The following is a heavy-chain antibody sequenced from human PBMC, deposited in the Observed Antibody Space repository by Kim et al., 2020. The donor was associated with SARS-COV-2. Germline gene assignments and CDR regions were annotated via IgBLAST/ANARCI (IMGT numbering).Heavy chain of an antibody. CDR2: P. D-gene: IGHD6-19*01. CDR3: ARGAGGWSQFDY. J-gene: IGHJ4*02. Sequence: PTYAPGLTGRFVFSLATSVSTTYLQISNLETEDTAVYYCARGAGGWSQFDYWGQGTLVTVSS. V-gene: IGHV7-4-1*02.